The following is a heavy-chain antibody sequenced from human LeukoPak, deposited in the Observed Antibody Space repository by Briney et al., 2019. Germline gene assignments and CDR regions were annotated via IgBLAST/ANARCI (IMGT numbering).Heavy chain of an antibody. CDR2: TYSDGST. Sequence: PGRSLRLSCAASGFTFSRFGMHWVRQAPGKGLEWVSLTYSDGSTSYTESVKGRFTISRDNSKNTLSLQLNSLRAEDTAVYYCARDGGSSTKEPTGGYYYYGMDVWGQGTTVTVFS. V-gene: IGHV3-NL1*01. CDR3: ARDGGSSTKEPTGGYYYYGMDV. D-gene: IGHD1-1*01. CDR1: GFTFSRFG. J-gene: IGHJ6*02.